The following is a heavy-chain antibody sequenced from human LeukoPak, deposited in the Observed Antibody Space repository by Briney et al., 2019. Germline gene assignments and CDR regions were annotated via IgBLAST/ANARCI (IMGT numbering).Heavy chain of an antibody. J-gene: IGHJ5*02. V-gene: IGHV1-2*02. D-gene: IGHD3-9*01. CDR1: GYTFTGYY. CDR3: AKGMTYYDIAAGWFDP. CDR2: INPNSGGT. Sequence: ASVKVSCKASGYTFTGYYIHWVRQAPGQGLEWMGWINPNSGGTNYAQKFQGRVTMTRDTSISTAYMELSRLRSDDTAVYYCAKGMTYYDIAAGWFDPWGQGTLVTVSS.